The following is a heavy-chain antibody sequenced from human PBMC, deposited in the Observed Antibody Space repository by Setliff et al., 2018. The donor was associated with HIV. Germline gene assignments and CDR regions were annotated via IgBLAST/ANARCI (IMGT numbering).Heavy chain of an antibody. CDR3: ARVCPPVRYNFWSGYYPKAGYFDY. CDR2: IHYSGSI. V-gene: IGHV4-34*09. Sequence: SETLSLTCAVYGGSLNDYYWSWIRLPPGKGLEWIGYIHYSGSIYYNPSLKSRVTISVDTSKNQFSLKLSSVTAADTAVYYCARVCPPVRYNFWSGYYPKAGYFDYWGQGALVTVSS. CDR1: GGSLNDYY. J-gene: IGHJ4*02. D-gene: IGHD3-3*01.